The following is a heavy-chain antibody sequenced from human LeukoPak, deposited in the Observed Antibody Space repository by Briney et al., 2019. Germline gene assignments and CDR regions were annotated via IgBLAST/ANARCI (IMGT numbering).Heavy chain of an antibody. CDR2: ISAYNGNT. J-gene: IGHJ4*02. Sequence: ASVKVSCKASGYTFISYGISWVRQAPGQGLEWMGWISAYNGNTNYAQKLQGRVTMTTDTSTSTAYMELRSLGSDDTAVYYCAREGDRYFDWLLSPLDYWGQGTLVTVSS. V-gene: IGHV1-18*01. CDR1: GYTFISYG. D-gene: IGHD3-9*01. CDR3: AREGDRYFDWLLSPLDY.